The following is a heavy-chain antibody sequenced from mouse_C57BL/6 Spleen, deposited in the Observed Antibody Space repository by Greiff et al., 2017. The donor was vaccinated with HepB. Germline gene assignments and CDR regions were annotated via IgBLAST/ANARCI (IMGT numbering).Heavy chain of an antibody. CDR1: GYAFSSSW. D-gene: IGHD2-1*01. Sequence: VQLQQSGPELVKPGASVKISCKASGYAFSSSWMNWVKQRPGKGLEWIGRIYPGDGDTNYNGKFKGKATLTADKSSSTAYMQLSSLTSEDSAVYFCARYGNYGFDYWGQGTTLTVSS. CDR3: ARYGNYGFDY. V-gene: IGHV1-82*01. J-gene: IGHJ2*01. CDR2: IYPGDGDT.